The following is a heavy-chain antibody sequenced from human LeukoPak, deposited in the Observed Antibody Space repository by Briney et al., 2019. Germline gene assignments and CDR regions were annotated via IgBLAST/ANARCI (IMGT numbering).Heavy chain of an antibody. Sequence: PSETLSLTCTVSGGSISSYYWSWIRQPPGKGLEWIGYIYYSGSTNYNPSLKSRVTISVDTSKNQFSLKLSSVTAADTAVYYCARGDTAMATPYFDYWGRRTLVTVSS. D-gene: IGHD5-18*01. CDR1: GGSISSYY. CDR2: IYYSGST. CDR3: ARGDTAMATPYFDY. V-gene: IGHV4-59*01. J-gene: IGHJ4*02.